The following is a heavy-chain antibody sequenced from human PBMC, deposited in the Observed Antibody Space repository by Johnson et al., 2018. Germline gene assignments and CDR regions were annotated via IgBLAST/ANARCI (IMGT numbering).Heavy chain of an antibody. V-gene: IGHV3-30*18. Sequence: QVQLVQSGGGVVQPGRSLRLSCAASGFTFSKYGMHWVRQAPGKGLEWVALVSYDGIIKYYADSVKGRFTITRDNSKNTVDLQMISLRAEDTARYYCAKAYSIAPGIDYYGLDVWGQGTTVTVSS. CDR2: VSYDGIIK. D-gene: IGHD6-13*01. CDR1: GFTFSKYG. CDR3: AKAYSIAPGIDYYGLDV. J-gene: IGHJ6*02.